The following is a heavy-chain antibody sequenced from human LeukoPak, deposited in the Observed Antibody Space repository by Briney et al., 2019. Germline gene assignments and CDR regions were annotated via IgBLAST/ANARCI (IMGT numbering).Heavy chain of an antibody. J-gene: IGHJ5*02. CDR2: IYYSGST. Sequence: SETLSLTCTVSGGSISSSSYYWGWIRQPPGKGLEWIGGIYYSGSTYYNPSLKSRVTISVDTSKNQFSLKLSSVTAADTAVYYCARGDLIAVAVGGVLNWFDPWGQGTLVTVSS. CDR3: ARGDLIAVAVGGVLNWFDP. D-gene: IGHD6-19*01. V-gene: IGHV4-39*07. CDR1: GGSISSSSYY.